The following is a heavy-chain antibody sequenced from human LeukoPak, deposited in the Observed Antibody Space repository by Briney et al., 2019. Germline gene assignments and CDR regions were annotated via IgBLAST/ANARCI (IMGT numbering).Heavy chain of an antibody. Sequence: GGSLRLSCAPSGFTFSSYGMHWVRQAPGKGLEWVAFIRYDGSNKYYADSVKGRFTISRDNSKNTLYLQMNSLRAEDTAVYYCAKDLGSYEGYYFDYWGQGTLVTVSS. CDR1: GFTFSSYG. V-gene: IGHV3-30*02. CDR3: AKDLGSYEGYYFDY. CDR2: IRYDGSNK. D-gene: IGHD1-26*01. J-gene: IGHJ4*02.